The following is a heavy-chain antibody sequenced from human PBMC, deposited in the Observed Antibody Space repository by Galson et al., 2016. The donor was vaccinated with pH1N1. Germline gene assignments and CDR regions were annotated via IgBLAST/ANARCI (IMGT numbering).Heavy chain of an antibody. Sequence: QSGAEVTKPGESLKISCKSSGYSFSNYWIGWVRQMPGKGLEWVGIIYPGGSVTRYSPPFQGQVTISIDKSINTAYLQWSSLKASDTAMYYCARQDDFGDYRGDAFDIWGQGTMVIVSS. CDR1: GYSFSNYW. D-gene: IGHD4-17*01. J-gene: IGHJ3*02. CDR3: ARQDDFGDYRGDAFDI. V-gene: IGHV5-51*01. CDR2: IYPGGSVT.